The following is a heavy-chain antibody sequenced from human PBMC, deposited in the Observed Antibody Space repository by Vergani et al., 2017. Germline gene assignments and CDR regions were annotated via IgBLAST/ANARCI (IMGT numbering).Heavy chain of an antibody. CDR1: GGSISSSNW. V-gene: IGHV4-4*03. Sequence: QVQLQESGPGLVKPPGTLSLTCAVSGGSISSSNWWSWVRQPPGKGLEWIGEINHSGSTNYNPSLKSRVTISVDTSKNQFSLKLSSVTAADTAVYYCARDLGTGNVMDVWGQGTTVTVSS. CDR2: INHSGST. D-gene: IGHD1-1*01. J-gene: IGHJ6*02. CDR3: ARDLGTGNVMDV.